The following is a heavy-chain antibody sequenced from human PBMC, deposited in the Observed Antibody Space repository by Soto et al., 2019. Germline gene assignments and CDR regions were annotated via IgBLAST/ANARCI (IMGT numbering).Heavy chain of an antibody. CDR2: TYYRSKWYN. CDR1: GDSVCSNSAV. V-gene: IGHV6-1*01. J-gene: IGHJ6*02. CDR3: ARDGSTIHVSYFAYYYRRDV. D-gene: IGHD1-26*01. Sequence: SQTLSLTCAISGDSVCSNSAVWNWIRQSPSRGLEWLGRTYYRSKWYNAYAVSVKSRITINPDTSKTQFSLQPNSVTPEDTAVNYCARDGSTIHVSYFAYYYRRDVWGHGTTVTVSS.